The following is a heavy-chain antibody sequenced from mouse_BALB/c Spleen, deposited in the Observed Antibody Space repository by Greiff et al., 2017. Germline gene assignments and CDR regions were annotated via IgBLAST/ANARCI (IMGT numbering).Heavy chain of an antibody. CDR3: ARSGYRYDARLLSAMDY. CDR1: GYAFTNYL. Sequence: QVQLKQSGAELVRPGTSVKVSCKASGYAFTNYLIEWVKQRPGQGLEWIGVINPGSGGTNYNEKFKGKATLTADKSSSTAYMQLSSLTSDDSAVYFCARSGYRYDARLLSAMDYWGQGTSVTVSS. D-gene: IGHD2-14*01. CDR2: INPGSGGT. V-gene: IGHV1-54*01. J-gene: IGHJ4*01.